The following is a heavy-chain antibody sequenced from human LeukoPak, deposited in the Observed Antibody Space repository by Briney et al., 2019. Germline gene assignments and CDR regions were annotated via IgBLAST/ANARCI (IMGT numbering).Heavy chain of an antibody. CDR1: GFTFTRYN. Sequence: GGSLTLSCAASGFTFTRYNMNWVRHAPGKGREWVSSISSSGTYIYYRDSLKGPFTISRDNAKTSRYLQMNSLRAGPSAASYCAIHQYTWSGGTCFAHGLDSWGQGTLVTVSS. V-gene: IGHV3-21*01. CDR3: AIHQYTWSGGTCFAHGLDS. J-gene: IGHJ5*01. D-gene: IGHD2-15*01. CDR2: ISSSGTYI.